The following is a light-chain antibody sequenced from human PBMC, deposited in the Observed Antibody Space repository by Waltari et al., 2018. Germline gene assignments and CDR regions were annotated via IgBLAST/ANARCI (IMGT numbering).Light chain of an antibody. CDR3: ASWDDSLNGPL. V-gene: IGLV1-44*01. J-gene: IGLJ2*01. Sequence: QSVLTQPPSASGTPGQRVTISCSGSSSHIGSNTVNWYQQLPGTAPKLLIYSNNQRPSGVPDRFSGSKSGTSASLAISGLQSADEADYYCASWDDSLNGPLFGGGTKLTVL. CDR1: SSHIGSNT. CDR2: SNN.